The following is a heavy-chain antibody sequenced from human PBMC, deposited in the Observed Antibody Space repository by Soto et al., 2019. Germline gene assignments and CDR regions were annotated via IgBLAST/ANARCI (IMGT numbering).Heavy chain of an antibody. J-gene: IGHJ2*01. CDR3: ARDGSGFHWYFDL. Sequence: QVQLQQSGPGLVKPSQTLSLTCAISGDSVSSATATWSWIRQSPSRGLEWLGRTYYRSKWYIDYAVSVKSRIVITPETSRNQLSLQLSSVTPEDTAVYFCARDGSGFHWYFDLWGRGPLVTVSS. CDR1: GDSVSSATAT. V-gene: IGHV6-1*01. CDR2: TYYRSKWYI. D-gene: IGHD6-19*01.